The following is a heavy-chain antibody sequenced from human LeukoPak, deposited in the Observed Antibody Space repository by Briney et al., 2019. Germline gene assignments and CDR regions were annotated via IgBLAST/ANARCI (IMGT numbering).Heavy chain of an antibody. CDR1: GYTITDYY. J-gene: IGHJ3*02. CDR2: IIPNTGGT. CDR3: ARDSRNFYPAFDI. D-gene: IGHD2-2*01. V-gene: IGHV1-2*04. Sequence: GASVKVSCKASGYTITDYYLHWVRQAPGQGLEWMGWIIPNTGGTNYAQKFQDWVTMSSDTSISTAYMELSSLRSDDTAVYYCARDSRNFYPAFDIWGQGTMVTVSS.